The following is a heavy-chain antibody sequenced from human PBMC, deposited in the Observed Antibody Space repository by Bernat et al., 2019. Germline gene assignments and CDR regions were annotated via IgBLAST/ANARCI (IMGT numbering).Heavy chain of an antibody. J-gene: IGHJ4*02. V-gene: IGHV3-33*01. D-gene: IGHD1-26*01. CDR2: IRSDGSSG. CDR1: GFIFSSYG. CDR3: ARGGGYSGYYDY. Sequence: QVQLVESGGGVVQPGRSLRLSCAASGFIFSSYGIHWVRQAPGKGLEWVAVIRSDGSSGYNADSVRGRFTISRDNAKNTLYLQMSSLRAEDTAGYYCARGGGYSGYYDYWGQGTLVTVSS.